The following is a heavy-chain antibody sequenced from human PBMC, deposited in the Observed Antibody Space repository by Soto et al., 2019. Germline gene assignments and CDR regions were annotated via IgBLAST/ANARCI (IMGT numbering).Heavy chain of an antibody. J-gene: IGHJ4*02. CDR1: GFTFSSYW. D-gene: IGHD6-13*01. CDR2: IKQDGSEK. CDR3: ARDRDSGYSSSCFDY. Sequence: PGGSLRLSCAGSGFTFSSYWMSWVRQAPGKGLEWVANIKQDGSEKYYVDSVKGRFTISRDNAKNSLYLQMNSLRAEDTAVYYCARDRDSGYSSSCFDYWGQGTLVIVSS. V-gene: IGHV3-7*03.